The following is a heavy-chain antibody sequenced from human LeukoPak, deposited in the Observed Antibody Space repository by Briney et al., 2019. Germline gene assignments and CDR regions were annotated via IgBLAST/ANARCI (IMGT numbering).Heavy chain of an antibody. CDR3: ARGMYGLDV. Sequence: ASVKVSCNASGYTFTGYYIHWVRQAPGQGLEWMGWINPNSSAANYARKFQGRVTMTRDTSITTAYMEVSRLRFDDTAVYYCARGMYGLDVWGQGTTVTVSS. CDR2: INPNSSAA. CDR1: GYTFTGYY. V-gene: IGHV1-2*02. J-gene: IGHJ6*02.